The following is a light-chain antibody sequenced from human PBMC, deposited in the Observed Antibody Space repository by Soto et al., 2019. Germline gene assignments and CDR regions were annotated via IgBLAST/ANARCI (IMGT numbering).Light chain of an antibody. CDR1: QGIRND. Sequence: DIQMTQSPSSLSASVGDRVTITCRASQGIRNDLGLYQQKPGKAPKLLIYDASNLETGVPSRFSGSGSGTDFTFTISSLQPEDIATYYCQQYDNLITFGQGTRLEIK. CDR2: DAS. J-gene: IGKJ5*01. CDR3: QQYDNLIT. V-gene: IGKV1-33*01.